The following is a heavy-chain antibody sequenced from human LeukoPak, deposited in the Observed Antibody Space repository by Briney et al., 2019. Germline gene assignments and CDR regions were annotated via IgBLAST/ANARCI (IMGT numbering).Heavy chain of an antibody. Sequence: PSEPLSLTCIVSGGSISNYYWSWIRQPAGKGLEWIGRIYPSGSSNYSPSLKSRVTMPVDTSKNQFSLRLNSVTAADTAVYYCARSPKGAFDIWGQGTMVTVSS. V-gene: IGHV4-4*07. CDR3: ARSPKGAFDI. CDR2: IYPSGSS. CDR1: GGSISNYY. J-gene: IGHJ3*02.